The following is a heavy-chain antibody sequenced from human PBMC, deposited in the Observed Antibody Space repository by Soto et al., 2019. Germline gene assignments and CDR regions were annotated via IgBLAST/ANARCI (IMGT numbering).Heavy chain of an antibody. CDR1: GFNFDDYA. Sequence: EVQLVESGGEFVHPGGSLRLSCATSGFNFDDYAMHWVRQVPGKGLEWISGLSWEGGRIGYEDSVTGRFTISRDNAKNSLYMEMNSLRSEDTALYYCAKDHDEDFGYDLDYFNYWGRGTLVTVSS. D-gene: IGHD5-12*01. J-gene: IGHJ4*02. V-gene: IGHV3-9*01. CDR3: AKDHDEDFGYDLDYFNY. CDR2: LSWEGGRI.